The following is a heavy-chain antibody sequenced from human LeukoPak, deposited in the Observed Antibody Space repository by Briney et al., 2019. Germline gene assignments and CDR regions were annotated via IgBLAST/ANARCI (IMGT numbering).Heavy chain of an antibody. J-gene: IGHJ4*02. CDR1: GFTFSSYA. CDR2: ISYDGSNK. V-gene: IGHV3-30*04. CDR3: ARALFKRSGCDGLVGY. Sequence: GGSLRLSCAASGFTFSSYAMHWVRQAPGKGLEWVAVISYDGSNKYYADSVKGRFTISRDNSKNTLYLQMNSLRAEDTAVYYCARALFKRSGCDGLVGYWGQGTLVTVSS. D-gene: IGHD5-12*01.